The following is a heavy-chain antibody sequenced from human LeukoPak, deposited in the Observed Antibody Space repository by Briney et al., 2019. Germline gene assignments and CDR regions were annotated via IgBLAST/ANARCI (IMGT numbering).Heavy chain of an antibody. CDR2: IYYSGTT. Sequence: SQTLSLTCTVSGDSTSSGGYHWSWIRQHPGKGLEWIGYIYYSGTTNYNPSLKGRLTISVDTSRNQFSLRLSSLTAADTAVYYCARIVTKLPGFWGGYYAFDIWGQGTMVTVSS. CDR3: ARIVTKLPGFWGGYYAFDI. CDR1: GDSTSSGGYH. V-gene: IGHV4-31*03. J-gene: IGHJ3*02. D-gene: IGHD3-3*01.